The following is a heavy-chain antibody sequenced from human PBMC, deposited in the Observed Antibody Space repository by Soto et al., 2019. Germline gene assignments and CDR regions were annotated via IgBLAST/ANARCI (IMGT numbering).Heavy chain of an antibody. Sequence: QVQLQESGPGLVKPSETLSLTCTVSGGSISSYYWSWIRQPPGKGLEWIGYIYYSGSTNYNPSLKSRVTISVDTSKNQFSLKLSSGTAADTAVYYCARGGRAYSSSSNFDYWGQGTLVTVSS. CDR2: IYYSGST. D-gene: IGHD6-13*01. V-gene: IGHV4-59*01. CDR1: GGSISSYY. J-gene: IGHJ4*02. CDR3: ARGGRAYSSSSNFDY.